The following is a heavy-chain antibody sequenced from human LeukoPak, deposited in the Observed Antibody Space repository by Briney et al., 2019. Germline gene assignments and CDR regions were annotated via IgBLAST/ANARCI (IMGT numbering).Heavy chain of an antibody. D-gene: IGHD3-22*01. CDR1: GGSISSSSYY. V-gene: IGHV4-39*01. Sequence: SETLSPTCSVSGGSISSSSYYWGWIRQPPGKGLEWIGNIYYSGSTYYNPSLKSRVTISVDTSKNQFSLKLSPVTVADTGIYYCVRDSGGYDFDHWGQGTLVTVSS. J-gene: IGHJ4*02. CDR3: VRDSGGYDFDH. CDR2: IYYSGST.